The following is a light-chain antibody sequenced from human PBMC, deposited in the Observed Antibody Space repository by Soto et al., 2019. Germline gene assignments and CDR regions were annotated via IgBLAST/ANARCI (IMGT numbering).Light chain of an antibody. J-gene: IGKJ2*01. V-gene: IGKV3-15*01. Sequence: ETVMTQSPATLSMSPGERVTLSCRASQSVSTNVAWYQQKPGQAPRLLIYGASTRATGIPPRFSGSGYATEFTLTISSLQHEDFAVYYCQQYNYRPPDTFGQGTKLEMK. CDR3: QQYNYRPPDT. CDR2: GAS. CDR1: QSVSTN.